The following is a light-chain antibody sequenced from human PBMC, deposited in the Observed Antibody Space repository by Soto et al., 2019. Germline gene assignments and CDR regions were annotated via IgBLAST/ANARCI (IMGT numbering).Light chain of an antibody. CDR1: QSVNTN. Sequence: EIVMMRSPTTLSVSPGEGATLSCRASQSVNTNLAWFQQKPGQAPRLLIYGSSNRATGIPARFSGSGSGTEFTLTISSMQSEDFAVYYCQQYNNWPPVTFGGGTKVEIK. J-gene: IGKJ4*01. V-gene: IGKV3-15*01. CDR2: GSS. CDR3: QQYNNWPPVT.